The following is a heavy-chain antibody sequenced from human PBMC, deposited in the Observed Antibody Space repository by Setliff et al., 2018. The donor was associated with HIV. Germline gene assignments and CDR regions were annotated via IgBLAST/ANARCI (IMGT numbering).Heavy chain of an antibody. CDR1: GFTFSSHW. V-gene: IGHV3-7*01. CDR3: VRDPGGIFDAFDV. J-gene: IGHJ3*01. Sequence: GSLRLSCAASGFTFSSHWMVWVRQAPGKGLEWVANINQDGSEKNYVDSVKGRFTISRDNAKNSLDLEMHSLTDEDTAVYYCVRDPGGIFDAFDVWGQGTMVTVSS. D-gene: IGHD3-3*01. CDR2: INQDGSEK.